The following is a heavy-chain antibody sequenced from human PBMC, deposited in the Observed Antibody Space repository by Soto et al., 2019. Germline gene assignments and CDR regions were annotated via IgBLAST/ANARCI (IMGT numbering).Heavy chain of an antibody. J-gene: IGHJ6*02. V-gene: IGHV3-30-3*01. CDR3: ARDGENSGSSNTRHRPHYYYGMDV. Sequence: PVGSLRLSCAASGFTFSSYAMHWVRQAPGKGLEWAAVISYDGSNKYYADSVKGRFTISRDNSKNTLYLQMNSLRAEDTAVYYCARDGENSGSSNTRHRPHYYYGMDVWGQGTTVTVSS. CDR2: ISYDGSNK. D-gene: IGHD1-26*01. CDR1: GFTFSSYA.